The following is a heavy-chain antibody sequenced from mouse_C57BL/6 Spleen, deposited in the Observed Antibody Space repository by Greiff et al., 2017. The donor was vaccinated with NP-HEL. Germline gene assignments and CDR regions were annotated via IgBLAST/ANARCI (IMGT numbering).Heavy chain of an antibody. CDR2: INPGSGGT. Sequence: QVQLQQSGAELVRPGTSVKVSCKASGYAFTNYLIEWVKQRPGQGLEWIGVINPGSGGTNYNEKFKGKATLTVDKSSSTAYMQLSSLTSEDSAVYFCASSDGYYGGHYWGQGTTLTVSS. J-gene: IGHJ2*01. CDR3: ASSDGYYGGHY. D-gene: IGHD2-3*01. V-gene: IGHV1-54*01. CDR1: GYAFTNYL.